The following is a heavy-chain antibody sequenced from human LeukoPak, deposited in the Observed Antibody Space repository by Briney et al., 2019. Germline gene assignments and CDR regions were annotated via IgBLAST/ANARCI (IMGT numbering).Heavy chain of an antibody. D-gene: IGHD1-1*01. CDR2: ISSSGSPM. Sequence: PGGSLRLSCAASGFTFSSHEMDWVRQPPGKGLEWVSYISSSGSPMYADSVKGRFTISRDNAKNSLYLQMNSLRAEDTAVYYCASLSNWRFDYWGQGTLVTVSS. CDR1: GFTFSSHE. J-gene: IGHJ4*02. V-gene: IGHV3-48*03. CDR3: ASLSNWRFDY.